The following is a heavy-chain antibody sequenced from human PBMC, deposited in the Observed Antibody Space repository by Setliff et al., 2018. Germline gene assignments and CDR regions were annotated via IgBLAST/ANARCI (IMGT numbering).Heavy chain of an antibody. Sequence: SETLSLTCTVSGGSISSGYYWGWIRQPPGKGLEWIGSIYHSGSTYYNPSLKSRVTISVDTSKNQFSLKLSSVTAADTAVYYCARLRSSVRAPQPFDYWGQGTLVTVSS. CDR3: ARLRSSVRAPQPFDY. CDR1: GGSISSGYY. D-gene: IGHD3-10*01. CDR2: IYHSGST. V-gene: IGHV4-38-2*02. J-gene: IGHJ4*02.